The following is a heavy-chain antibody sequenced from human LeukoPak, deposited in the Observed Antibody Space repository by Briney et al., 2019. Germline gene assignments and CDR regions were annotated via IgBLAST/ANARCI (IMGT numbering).Heavy chain of an antibody. V-gene: IGHV4-30-4*01. Sequence: SETLSLTCTVSGGSISSGDYYWSWIRQPPGKGLEWIGYIYFSGSTYYNPSLKSRVTISVDTSKNQFSLKLSSVTAADTAVYYCARGPNYVWESYQYFDYWGQGTLVTVSS. CDR1: GGSISSGDYY. J-gene: IGHJ4*02. CDR3: ARGPNYVWESYQYFDY. D-gene: IGHD3-16*02. CDR2: IYFSGST.